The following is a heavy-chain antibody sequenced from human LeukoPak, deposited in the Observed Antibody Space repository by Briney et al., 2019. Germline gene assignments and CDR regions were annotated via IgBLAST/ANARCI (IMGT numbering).Heavy chain of an antibody. Sequence: PSETLSLTCTVSGGSISSYYWSWLRQPPGKGLEGIGYIYYSGSTNYNPSLTSRVTISVDTSKNQFSLKLSSVTAADTAVYYCARSSGYYYHLDYWGQGTLVTVSS. V-gene: IGHV4-59*01. CDR1: GGSISSYY. CDR3: ARSSGYYYHLDY. CDR2: IYYSGST. J-gene: IGHJ4*02. D-gene: IGHD3-22*01.